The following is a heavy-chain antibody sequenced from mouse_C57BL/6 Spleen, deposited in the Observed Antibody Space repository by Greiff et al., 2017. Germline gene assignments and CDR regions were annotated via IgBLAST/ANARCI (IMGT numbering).Heavy chain of an antibody. CDR3: ARLRLYFDY. CDR2: ISYDGSN. Sequence: ESGPGLVKPSQSLSLTCSVTGYSITSGYYWNWIRQFPGNKLEWMGYISYDGSNNYNPSLKNRISITRDTSKNQFFLKLNSVTTEDTATYYCARLRLYFDYWGQGTTLTVSS. V-gene: IGHV3-6*01. J-gene: IGHJ2*01. D-gene: IGHD1-2*01. CDR1: GYSITSGYY.